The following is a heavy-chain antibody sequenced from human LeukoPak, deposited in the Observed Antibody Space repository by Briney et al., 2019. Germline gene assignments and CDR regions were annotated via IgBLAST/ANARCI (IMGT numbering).Heavy chain of an antibody. CDR1: GGSISSYY. Sequence: SETLSLTCTVSGGSISSYYWSWIRQPPGKGLEWIGYIYYSGSTNYNPSLKSRVTISVDTSKNQFSLKLSSVTAADTAVYYCARDSYNDILTGVLGVFDIWGQGTMVTVSS. CDR2: IYYSGST. J-gene: IGHJ3*02. D-gene: IGHD3-9*01. V-gene: IGHV4-59*01. CDR3: ARDSYNDILTGVLGVFDI.